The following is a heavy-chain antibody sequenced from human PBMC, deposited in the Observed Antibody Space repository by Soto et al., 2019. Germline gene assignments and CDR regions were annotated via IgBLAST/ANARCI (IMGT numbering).Heavy chain of an antibody. Sequence: QVQLVESGGGVVQPGRSLRLSCAASGFTFSSYAMHWVRQAPGKGLEWVAVISYDGSNKYYADSVKGRFTISRDNSKNTLYLQMNSLRAEDTAVYYCARERVVYTAMVVSGGMDVWGQGTTVTVSS. CDR2: ISYDGSNK. D-gene: IGHD5-18*01. V-gene: IGHV3-30-3*01. CDR1: GFTFSSYA. CDR3: ARERVVYTAMVVSGGMDV. J-gene: IGHJ6*02.